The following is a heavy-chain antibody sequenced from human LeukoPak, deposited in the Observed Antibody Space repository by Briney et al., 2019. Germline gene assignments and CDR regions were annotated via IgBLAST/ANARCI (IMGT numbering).Heavy chain of an antibody. J-gene: IGHJ5*02. CDR3: ARQATYSSTWTSFDP. D-gene: IGHD6-13*01. Sequence: SETLSLTCTVSGGSISSSIYYWGWIRQPPGTGLEWIGTMSYSGSTDYNPSLKSRVTISVDTSKNQFSLRLTSVTAADTAVYYCARQATYSSTWTSFDPWGQGTLVTVSS. V-gene: IGHV4-39*01. CDR1: GGSISSSIYY. CDR2: MSYSGST.